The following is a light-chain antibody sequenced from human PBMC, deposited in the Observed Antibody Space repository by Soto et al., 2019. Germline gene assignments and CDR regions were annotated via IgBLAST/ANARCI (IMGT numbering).Light chain of an antibody. V-gene: IGLV2-14*03. CDR3: SSYTTSNTRQII. Sequence: QSVLTQPASVSGSPGQSITISCTGTSSDVAGYNYVAWYQHHPGKAPKLVSYDASNRPSGVSNRFSGSKSGNTASLPFSGLQPEAEDDYYCSSYTTSNTRQIIFGTGTKVTVL. J-gene: IGLJ1*01. CDR1: SSDVAGYNY. CDR2: DAS.